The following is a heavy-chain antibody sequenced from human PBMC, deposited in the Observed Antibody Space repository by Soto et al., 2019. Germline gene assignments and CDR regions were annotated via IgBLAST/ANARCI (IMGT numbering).Heavy chain of an antibody. D-gene: IGHD1-26*01. V-gene: IGHV3-66*01. Sequence: SGGSLRLSCAASGFTVSSNYMSWVRQAPGKGLEWVSVIYSGGGTYYADSVKGRFTISRDNSKNTLYLQMNSLRAEDTAVYYCARDLVGATTEYFQHWGQGTLVTVSS. CDR2: IYSGGGT. CDR1: GFTVSSNY. CDR3: ARDLVGATTEYFQH. J-gene: IGHJ1*01.